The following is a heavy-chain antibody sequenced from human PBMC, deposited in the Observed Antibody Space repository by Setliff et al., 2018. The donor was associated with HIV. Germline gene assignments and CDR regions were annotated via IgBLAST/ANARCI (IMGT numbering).Heavy chain of an antibody. V-gene: IGHV3-21*04. D-gene: IGHD2-8*02. Sequence: GGSLRLSCAASGFTFSSYAMSWVRQAPGKGLEWVSSISSSSSYIYYADSVKGRFTISRDNSESTLSLQMNSLRAEDTALYYCARGPSSTHWSPGYFQHWGQGTPVTVSS. CDR2: ISSSSSYI. CDR1: GFTFSSYA. J-gene: IGHJ1*01. CDR3: ARGPSSTHWSPGYFQH.